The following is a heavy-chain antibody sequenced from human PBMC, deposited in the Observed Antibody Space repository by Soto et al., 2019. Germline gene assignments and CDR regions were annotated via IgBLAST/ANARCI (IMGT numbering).Heavy chain of an antibody. V-gene: IGHV4-34*01. CDR1: GGSFSGYY. CDR2: INHSGST. Sequence: SETLSLTCAVYGGSFSGYYWSWIRQPPGKGLEWIGEINHSGSTNYNPSLKSRVTISVDTSKNQFSLKLSSVTAADTAVYYCAREGRAISPIYYYYYYMDVWGKGTTVTVSS. CDR3: AREGRAISPIYYYYYYMDV. J-gene: IGHJ6*03.